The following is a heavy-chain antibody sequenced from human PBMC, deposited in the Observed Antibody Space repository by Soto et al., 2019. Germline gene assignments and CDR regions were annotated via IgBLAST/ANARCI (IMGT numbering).Heavy chain of an antibody. Sequence: SVKVSCKASGGTFSSYAISWVRQAPGQGLEWMGGIIPIFGTANYAQKFQGRVTITADESTSTAYMELSSLRSEDTAVYYCARDSVEYCSGGSCYLYYYYGMDVWGQ. V-gene: IGHV1-69*13. CDR3: ARDSVEYCSGGSCYLYYYYGMDV. CDR1: GGTFSSYA. J-gene: IGHJ6*02. CDR2: IIPIFGTA. D-gene: IGHD2-15*01.